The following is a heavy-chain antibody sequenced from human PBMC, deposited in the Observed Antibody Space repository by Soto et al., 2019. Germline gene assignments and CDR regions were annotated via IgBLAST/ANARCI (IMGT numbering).Heavy chain of an antibody. CDR1: GGSISSYY. Sequence: QVQLQESGPGLVKPWETLSLSCTVSGGSISSYYWSWIRLPPGKPMEWIGYVHHSWGSSYNPSLLSRVAISLDTAKSQFSLELTSVTAADTAVYYCARQGFGPLHGLVDVWGQGTTVIVSS. V-gene: IGHV4-59*08. D-gene: IGHD3-10*01. J-gene: IGHJ6*02. CDR3: ARQGFGPLHGLVDV. CDR2: VHHSWGS.